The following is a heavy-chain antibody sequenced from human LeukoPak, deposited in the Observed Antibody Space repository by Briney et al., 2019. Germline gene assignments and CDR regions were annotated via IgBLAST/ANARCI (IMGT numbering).Heavy chain of an antibody. CDR3: ARAPSEIGGYYPEYFRH. V-gene: IGHV3-74*01. Sequence: GGSLRLSCAASGFTFSSYWMHWVRHAPGKGLVWVSRIKSGGSTNYADSVKGRFTISRDNAKNTLSLQMNSLRAEDTGVYYCARAPSEIGGYYPEYFRHWGQGTLVTVSS. J-gene: IGHJ1*01. CDR1: GFTFSSYW. D-gene: IGHD3-22*01. CDR2: IKSGGST.